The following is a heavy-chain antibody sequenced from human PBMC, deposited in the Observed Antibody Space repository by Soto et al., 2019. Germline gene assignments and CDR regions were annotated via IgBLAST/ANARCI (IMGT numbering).Heavy chain of an antibody. CDR3: ARGGSTSCWACDSSDY. CDR1: GYTFITYA. J-gene: IGHJ4*02. Sequence: GASVKVSCKSSGYTFITYAMHWVRQAPGQSLEWMGWINAGNGNTKYSQKFQGRVTITGDTSASTAYMELSSLRSEDTAVYYCARGGSTSCWACDSSDYWGQGTLVTVSS. CDR2: INAGNGNT. D-gene: IGHD2-2*01. V-gene: IGHV1-3*01.